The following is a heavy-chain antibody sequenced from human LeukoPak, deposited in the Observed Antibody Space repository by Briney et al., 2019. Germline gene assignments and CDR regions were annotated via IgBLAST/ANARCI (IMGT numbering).Heavy chain of an antibody. Sequence: ASVKVSCKASGYTFTSYGISWVRQAPGQGLEWTGWISAYNGNTNYAQKLQGRVTMTTDTSTSTAYMELRSLRSDDTAVYYCARGVGYYDSSGYSLYWGQGTLVTVSS. V-gene: IGHV1-18*01. J-gene: IGHJ4*02. CDR1: GYTFTSYG. CDR2: ISAYNGNT. D-gene: IGHD3-22*01. CDR3: ARGVGYYDSSGYSLY.